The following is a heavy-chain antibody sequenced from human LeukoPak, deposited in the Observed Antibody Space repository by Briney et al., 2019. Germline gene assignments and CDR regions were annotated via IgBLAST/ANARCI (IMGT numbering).Heavy chain of an antibody. J-gene: IGHJ4*02. CDR2: IYTSGST. D-gene: IGHD3-10*01. CDR3: ARVTVRGNDY. Sequence: PSETLSLTCTVSGGSISSGSYYWSWIRQPAGKGLEWIGRIYTSGSTNYNPSLKSRVTISVDTSKNQFSLKLSSVTAADTAVYYCARVTVRGNDYWGQGTLVTVSS. V-gene: IGHV4-61*02. CDR1: GGSISSGSYY.